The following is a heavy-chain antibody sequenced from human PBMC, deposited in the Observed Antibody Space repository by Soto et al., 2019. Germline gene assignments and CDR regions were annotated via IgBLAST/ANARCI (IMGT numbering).Heavy chain of an antibody. D-gene: IGHD3-10*01. Sequence: QVQLQQWGAGLLKPSETLSLTCAVYGGSFSGYYWSWIRQPPGKGLEWIGEINHSGSTNYNPSLKSRVTISVDTSKNQVSLKLSSVTAADTAVYYCARGRTPMVRVRGWFDPWGQGTLVTVSS. CDR1: GGSFSGYY. J-gene: IGHJ5*02. CDR3: ARGRTPMVRVRGWFDP. V-gene: IGHV4-34*01. CDR2: INHSGST.